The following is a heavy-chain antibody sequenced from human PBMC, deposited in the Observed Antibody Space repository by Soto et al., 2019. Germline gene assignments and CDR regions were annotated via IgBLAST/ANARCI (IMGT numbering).Heavy chain of an antibody. V-gene: IGHV4-31*03. CDR1: GGSTSSGGYY. J-gene: IGHJ4*02. CDR3: VAYSSGYFPDY. CDR2: TYNSGTI. D-gene: IGHD3-22*01. Sequence: SETLSLTCTVSGGSTSSGGYYWTWIRQHPGKGLEWIGNTYNSGTIYYNPSLKSRVSISVDTSKDQLSLKVNSVSAADTAVYYCVAYSSGYFPDYWGQGTLVTVSS.